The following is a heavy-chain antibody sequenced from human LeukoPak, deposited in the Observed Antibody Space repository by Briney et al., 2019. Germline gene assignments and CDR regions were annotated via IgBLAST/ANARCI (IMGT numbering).Heavy chain of an antibody. J-gene: IGHJ4*02. V-gene: IGHV3-20*04. D-gene: IGHD2-2*02. CDR3: ARADSYCSSTSCYMVY. CDR2: INWNGSST. Sequence: GGSLRLSCAASGFTFDDYGMSWVRQAPGRGLEWVSGINWNGSSTGYADSVKGRFTISGDNAKNSLYLQMNSLRAEDTALYYCARADSYCSSTSCYMVYWGQGTLVTVSS. CDR1: GFTFDDYG.